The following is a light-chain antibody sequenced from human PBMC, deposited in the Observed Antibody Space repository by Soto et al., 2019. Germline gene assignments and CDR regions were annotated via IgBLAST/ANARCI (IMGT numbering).Light chain of an antibody. CDR2: GAS. CDR1: QSVSSSY. CDR3: PQYDRSPLT. J-gene: IGKJ4*01. Sequence: EIVLTQSPGTLSLSPGERATLSCRASQSVSSSYLAWYHQKPGQAPRLLIYGASSRATGIPDRFSGSGSGTDFPLTISILEPEDFAVYYCPQYDRSPLTFGGGTTVEIK. V-gene: IGKV3-20*01.